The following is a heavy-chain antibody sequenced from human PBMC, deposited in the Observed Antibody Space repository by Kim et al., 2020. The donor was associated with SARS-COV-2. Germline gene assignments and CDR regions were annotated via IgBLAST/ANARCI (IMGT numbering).Heavy chain of an antibody. D-gene: IGHD6-19*01. J-gene: IGHJ4*02. CDR3: ARQPRSGWPIDY. Sequence: NPNPSPKSRATLSVDTSKNQFSLKLSSVTAADTAVYYWARQPRSGWPIDYWGQGTLVTVSS. V-gene: IGHV4-59*08.